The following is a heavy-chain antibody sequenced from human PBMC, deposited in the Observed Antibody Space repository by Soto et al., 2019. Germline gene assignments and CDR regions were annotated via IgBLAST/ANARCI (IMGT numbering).Heavy chain of an antibody. J-gene: IGHJ3*02. D-gene: IGHD3-10*01. V-gene: IGHV4-34*01. CDR1: GGSFSGYY. CDR2: INHSGST. Sequence: SETLSLTCAVYGGSFSGYYWSWIRQPPGKGLEWIGEINHSGSTNYNPSLKSRVTISVDTSKNQFSLKLSSVTAADTAVYYCARGPRNTYYYGSGRQGRAFDIWGQGTMVTVSS. CDR3: ARGPRNTYYYGSGRQGRAFDI.